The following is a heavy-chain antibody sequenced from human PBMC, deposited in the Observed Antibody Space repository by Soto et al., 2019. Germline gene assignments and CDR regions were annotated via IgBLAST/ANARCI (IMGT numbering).Heavy chain of an antibody. Sequence: EVQLLETGGGLVQPGGSLRLSCAASGFAFSDYAMSWVRQAPGKGLEWVSAISASGYTAYYADSVRGRFTISRDNSKSTVHLQINSLRAEDTAIYYCVKDPHYDYVWGSYRYHWGQGTLVTVSS. V-gene: IGHV3-23*01. CDR1: GFAFSDYA. J-gene: IGHJ4*02. CDR2: ISASGYTA. CDR3: VKDPHYDYVWGSYRYH. D-gene: IGHD3-16*02.